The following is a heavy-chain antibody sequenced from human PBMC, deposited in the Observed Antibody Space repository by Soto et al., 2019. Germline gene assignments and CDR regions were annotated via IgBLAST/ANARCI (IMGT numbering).Heavy chain of an antibody. D-gene: IGHD7-27*01. CDR2: ISYDGTNK. J-gene: IGHJ4*02. CDR3: ARDPKTSGGQHWAFNYFDS. V-gene: IGHV3-30-3*01. CDR1: GFSFSISP. Sequence: GGSLRLSCAASGFSFSISPMHWVRQAPGKGPEWVALISYDGTNKFYADSVKGRFTISRDNSKSTLYLQVDSLRPEDAAVYYCARDPKTSGGQHWAFNYFDSWGQGTLVTSP.